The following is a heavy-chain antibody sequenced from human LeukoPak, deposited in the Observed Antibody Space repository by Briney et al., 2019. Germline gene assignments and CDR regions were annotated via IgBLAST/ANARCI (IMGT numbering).Heavy chain of an antibody. CDR3: SRGGGRMRIYGEKWFDP. D-gene: IGHD3-16*01. CDR2: INHSGST. J-gene: IGHJ5*02. CDR1: GGSFSGYY. V-gene: IGHV4-34*01. Sequence: SETLSLTCAVYGGSFSGYYWSWIRQPPGKGLEWIGEINHSGSTNYNPSLKSRVTISVDMSKNQISLKLTSVTAADTAVYYCSRGGGRMRIYGEKWFDPWGQGTLVTVSS.